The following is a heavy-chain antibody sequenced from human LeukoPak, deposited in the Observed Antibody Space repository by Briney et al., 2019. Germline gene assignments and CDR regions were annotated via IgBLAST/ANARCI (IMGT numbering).Heavy chain of an antibody. CDR2: ISSSSSYI. J-gene: IGHJ4*02. V-gene: IGHV3-21*01. D-gene: IGHD6-19*01. Sequence: GGSLRLSCAASVFTFSSYSMNWVRQAPGKGLEWVSSISSSSSYIYYADSLKGRFTISRDNAKNSLYLQMNSLRAEDTAVYYCARGTLYRGWSYYLDFWGQGSQVTVSS. CDR3: ARGTLYRGWSYYLDF. CDR1: VFTFSSYS.